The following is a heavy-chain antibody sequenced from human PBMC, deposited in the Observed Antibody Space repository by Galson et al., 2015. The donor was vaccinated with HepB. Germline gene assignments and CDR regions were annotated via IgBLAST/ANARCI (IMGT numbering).Heavy chain of an antibody. Sequence: PALVKPTQTLTLTCTFSGFSLSTSGMCVSWIRQPPGKALEWLALIDWDDDKYYSTSLKTRLTISKDTSKNQVVLTMTNMDPVDTATYYCARADVIMVRGVIMAPYYFDYWGQGTLVTVSS. CDR2: IDWDDDK. CDR1: GFSLSTSGMC. D-gene: IGHD3-10*01. V-gene: IGHV2-70*01. CDR3: ARADVIMVRGVIMAPYYFDY. J-gene: IGHJ4*02.